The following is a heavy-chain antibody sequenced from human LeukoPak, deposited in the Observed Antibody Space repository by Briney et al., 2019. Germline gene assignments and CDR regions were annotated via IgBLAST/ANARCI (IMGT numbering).Heavy chain of an antibody. CDR2: MSYSGST. V-gene: IGHV4-59*11. CDR1: GDSISSLY. D-gene: IGHD5-18*01. J-gene: IGHJ4*02. Sequence: SETLSLTCTLSGDSISSLYWRWIRQSPGEGLECLGFMSYSGSTNYNPTVKSRVTISVDTSKSQFSLTLTSVTAADTAVYDCARAGPYGYTIDYWGQGTLVTVSS. CDR3: ARAGPYGYTIDY.